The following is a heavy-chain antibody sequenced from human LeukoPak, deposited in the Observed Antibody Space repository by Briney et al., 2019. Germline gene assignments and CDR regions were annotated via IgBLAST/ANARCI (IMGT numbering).Heavy chain of an antibody. CDR2: IYHSGST. V-gene: IGHV4-30-2*01. D-gene: IGHD2-15*01. Sequence: SETLSLTCAVSGGSISSGGYSWSWIRQPPGKGLEWIGYIYHSGSTYYNPSLKSRVTISVDRSKNQFSLKLSSVTAADTAVYYCARGPVAATYYFDYWGQGTLVTVPP. CDR1: GGSISSGGYS. CDR3: ARGPVAATYYFDY. J-gene: IGHJ4*02.